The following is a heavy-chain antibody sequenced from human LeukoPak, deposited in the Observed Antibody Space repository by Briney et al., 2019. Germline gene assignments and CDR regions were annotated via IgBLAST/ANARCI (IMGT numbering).Heavy chain of an antibody. D-gene: IGHD3-10*01. V-gene: IGHV3-21*01. Sequence: GGSLSLSCAASGFTFSSYSMNWVRQAPGKGLEWVSSISSSSSYIYYADSVKGRFTISRDNAKNSLYLQMNSLRAEDTAVYYCARPPWGSGSFGYYYGMDVWGKGTTVTVTS. CDR3: ARPPWGSGSFGYYYGMDV. CDR2: ISSSSSYI. J-gene: IGHJ6*04. CDR1: GFTFSSYS.